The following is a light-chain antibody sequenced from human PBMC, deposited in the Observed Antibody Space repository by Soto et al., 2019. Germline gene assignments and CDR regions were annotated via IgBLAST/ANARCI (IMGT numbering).Light chain of an antibody. V-gene: IGKV3D-15*01. J-gene: IGKJ5*01. CDR2: GAS. CDR1: QFVSSN. CDR3: QQYHNWPPIT. Sequence: EIVMTQSPVTLSVSPGERATLSCRASQFVSSNLAWYQQKPGQAPRLLIYGASTRATGIPARFSGSGSGTEFTLTISNLQSEDFAVYFCQQYHNWPPITFGQGTLEIK.